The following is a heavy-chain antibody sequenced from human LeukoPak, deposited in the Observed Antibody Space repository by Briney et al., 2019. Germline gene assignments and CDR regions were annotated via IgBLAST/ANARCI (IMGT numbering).Heavy chain of an antibody. Sequence: SETLSLTCSVSGASISSGSNYWSWIRQPPGKGLEWIGEIHHSGNTNYNPSLKSRVTISVDTSKNQFSLKLTSVTAADTAVYYCASLYYYLSGSYYRDYWGQGTLVTVSS. CDR3: ASLYYYLSGSYYRDY. CDR1: GASISSGSNY. J-gene: IGHJ4*02. V-gene: IGHV4-39*07. CDR2: IHHSGNT. D-gene: IGHD3-10*01.